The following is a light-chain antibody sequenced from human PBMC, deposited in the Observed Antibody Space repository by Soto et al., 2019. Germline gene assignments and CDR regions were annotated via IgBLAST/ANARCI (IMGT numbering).Light chain of an antibody. Sequence: EVVLTQSPGTLSLSPGERATLSCRASQSVSSYLAWYQQKPGQAPRLLIYDASNRATGIPARFSGSGSGTDFTLTISSLEPEDFAAYYCQQRSNWPTFGQGTRLEIK. J-gene: IGKJ5*01. V-gene: IGKV3-11*01. CDR2: DAS. CDR1: QSVSSY. CDR3: QQRSNWPT.